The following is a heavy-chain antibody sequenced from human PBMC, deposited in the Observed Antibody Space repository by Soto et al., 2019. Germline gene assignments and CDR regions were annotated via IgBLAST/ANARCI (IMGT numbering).Heavy chain of an antibody. J-gene: IGHJ3*02. CDR1: GYSFTSYW. CDR3: AKSYNSGSYLDAFDI. V-gene: IGHV5-51*01. D-gene: IGHD3-10*01. Sequence: GESLKISCKGSGYSFTSYWIGWVRQMPGKGLEWMGIIYPGDSDTRYSPSFQGQVTISADKSISTAYLQWSSLKASDTAIYYCAKSYNSGSYLDAFDIWGQGTMVTVSS. CDR2: IYPGDSDT.